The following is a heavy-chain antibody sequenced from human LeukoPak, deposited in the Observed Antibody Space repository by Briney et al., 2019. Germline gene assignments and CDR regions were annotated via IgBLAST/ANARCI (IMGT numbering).Heavy chain of an antibody. D-gene: IGHD2-2*01. CDR3: ARLCSSTSCYYRRAFDI. J-gene: IGHJ3*02. Sequence: SETLSLTCTVSGGSISSSSYYRGWIRQPPGKGLEWIGSIYTSGSTNYNPSLKSRVTISVDTSKNQFSLKLSSVTAADTAVYYCARLCSSTSCYYRRAFDIWGQGTMVTVSS. CDR1: GGSISSSSYY. CDR2: IYTSGST. V-gene: IGHV4-39*07.